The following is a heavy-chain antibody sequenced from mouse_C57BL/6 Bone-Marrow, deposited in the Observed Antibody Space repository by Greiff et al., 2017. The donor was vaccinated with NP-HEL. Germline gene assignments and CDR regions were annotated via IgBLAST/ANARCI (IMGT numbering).Heavy chain of an antibody. D-gene: IGHD1-1*01. V-gene: IGHV1-81*01. J-gene: IGHJ1*03. CDR1: GYTFTSYG. CDR2: IYPRSGNT. CDR3: AKRGSSPHWYFDV. Sequence: QVQLKESGAELARPGASVKLSCKASGYTFTSYGISWVKQRTGQGLEWIGEIYPRSGNTYYNEKFKGKATLTADKSSSTAYMELRSLTSEDSAVYFCAKRGSSPHWYFDVWGTGTTVTVSS.